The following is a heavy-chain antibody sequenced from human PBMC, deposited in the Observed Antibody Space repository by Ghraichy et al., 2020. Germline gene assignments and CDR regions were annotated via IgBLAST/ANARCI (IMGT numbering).Heavy chain of an antibody. CDR3: ASHIVATIGDAFDI. J-gene: IGHJ3*02. CDR1: GGTFSSYT. Sequence: SVKVSCKASGGTFSSYTISWVRQAPGQGLEWMGRIIPILGIANYAQKFQGRVTITADKSTSTAYMELSNLRSEDTAVYYCASHIVATIGDAFDIWGQGTMVTVSS. CDR2: IIPILGIA. D-gene: IGHD5-12*01. V-gene: IGHV1-69*02.